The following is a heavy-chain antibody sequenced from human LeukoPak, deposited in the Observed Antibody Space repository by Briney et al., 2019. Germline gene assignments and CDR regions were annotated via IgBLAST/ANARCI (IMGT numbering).Heavy chain of an antibody. CDR3: ARERVVVTARFHWFDP. D-gene: IGHD2-21*02. Sequence: GASVKVSCKASGYTFTSYTMNWVRQAPGQGLEWMGWINTNTGNPTYAQGFTGRFVFSLDTSVSTAYLQISSLKAEDTAVYYCARERVVVTARFHWFDPWGQGTLVTVSS. J-gene: IGHJ5*02. CDR1: GYTFTSYT. V-gene: IGHV7-4-1*02. CDR2: INTNTGNP.